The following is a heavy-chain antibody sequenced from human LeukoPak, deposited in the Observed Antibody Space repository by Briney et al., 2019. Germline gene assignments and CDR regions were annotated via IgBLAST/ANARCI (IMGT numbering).Heavy chain of an antibody. CDR1: GFTFDDYS. D-gene: IGHD2-15*01. CDR2: ISLNSGSI. J-gene: IGHJ6*02. Sequence: PGGSLRLSCAASGFTFDDYSTHWARHAPGKSRECVSCISLNSGSIGYADSVRGRYTISRDNAKNSLYLQMNSLRAEDTALYYCAKDMLVVAASGSYGMDVWGQGTTVTVSS. CDR3: AKDMLVVAASGSYGMDV. V-gene: IGHV3-9*01.